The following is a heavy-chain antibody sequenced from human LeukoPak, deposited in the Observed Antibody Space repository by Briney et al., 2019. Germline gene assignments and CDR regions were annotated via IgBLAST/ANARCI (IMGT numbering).Heavy chain of an antibody. CDR2: IYSGGST. V-gene: IGHV3-66*02. J-gene: IGHJ4*02. D-gene: IGHD3-22*01. Sequence: GGSLRLSCAASGFTVSSNYMSWVRQAPGKGLEWVSVIYSGGSTYYADSVKGRFTISRDNSKNTLYLQMNSLRAEDTAVYYCARNYYDSGGYYVGSPPFFDYWGQGTLVTVSS. CDR3: ARNYYDSGGYYVGSPPFFDY. CDR1: GFTVSSNY.